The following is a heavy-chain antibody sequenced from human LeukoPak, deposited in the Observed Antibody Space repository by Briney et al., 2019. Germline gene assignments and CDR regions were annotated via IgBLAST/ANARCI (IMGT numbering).Heavy chain of an antibody. Sequence: SETLSLTCTVSGASIASTDYYWAWIRQPPGKGLEWIGSINYSGSTYYNPSHESRVTVSVDTSQELFSVRLTSVTAADTAVYYRARGLRLGELSLPKMGAPGVWGQGTTVTVSS. J-gene: IGHJ6*02. CDR3: ARGLRLGELSLPKMGAPGV. CDR2: INYSGST. V-gene: IGHV4-39*01. CDR1: GASIASTDYY. D-gene: IGHD3-16*02.